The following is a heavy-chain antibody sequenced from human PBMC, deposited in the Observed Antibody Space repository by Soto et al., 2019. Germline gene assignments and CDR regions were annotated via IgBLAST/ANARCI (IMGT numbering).Heavy chain of an antibody. V-gene: IGHV4-59*01. Sequence: SETLSLTCTVSSGSISSYYWSWIRQPPGKGLEWIGYIYYSGSTNYNPSLKSRVTISVDTSKNQFSLKLSSVTAADTAVYYCARGYSGYLSDQDWFDPWGQGTLVTVSS. CDR1: SGSISSYY. D-gene: IGHD5-12*01. CDR3: ARGYSGYLSDQDWFDP. CDR2: IYYSGST. J-gene: IGHJ5*02.